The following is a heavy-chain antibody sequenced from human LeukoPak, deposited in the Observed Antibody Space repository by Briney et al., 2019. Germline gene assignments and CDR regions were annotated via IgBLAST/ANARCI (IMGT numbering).Heavy chain of an antibody. D-gene: IGHD5-24*01. J-gene: IGHJ4*02. CDR2: IYPGDSDT. CDR3: ARASRGLDGYSQFDY. Sequence: GESLKISCKGSGYSFTSYWIGWARQMPGKGLEWMGIIYPGDSDTRYSPSFQGQVTISADKSISTAYLQWSSLKASDTAMYYCARASRGLDGYSQFDYWGQGTLVTVSS. V-gene: IGHV5-51*01. CDR1: GYSFTSYW.